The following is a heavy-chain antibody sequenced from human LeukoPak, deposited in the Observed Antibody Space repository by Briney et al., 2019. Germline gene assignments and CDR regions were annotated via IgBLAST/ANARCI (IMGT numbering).Heavy chain of an antibody. Sequence: PSETLSLTCTVSGGSISSYYWSWIRQPPGKGLEWIGYIYYSGSTNYNPSLKSRVTISVDTSKNQFSLKLSSVTAADTAVYYCARQSYSSGWYGNPFDYWGQGTLVTVSS. CDR1: GGSISSYY. D-gene: IGHD6-19*01. CDR3: ARQSYSSGWYGNPFDY. V-gene: IGHV4-59*08. J-gene: IGHJ4*02. CDR2: IYYSGST.